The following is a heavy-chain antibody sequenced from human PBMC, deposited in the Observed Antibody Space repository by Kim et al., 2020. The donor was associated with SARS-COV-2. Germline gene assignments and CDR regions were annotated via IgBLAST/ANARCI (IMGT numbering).Heavy chain of an antibody. CDR2: ST. Sequence: STSYAQTVQDRVTRTRDTSTSTVDMELRSLRSEDTAVYYCAREHWNAVDYWGQGTLVTVSS. CDR3: AREHWNAVDY. J-gene: IGHJ4*02. D-gene: IGHD1-1*01. V-gene: IGHV1-46*01.